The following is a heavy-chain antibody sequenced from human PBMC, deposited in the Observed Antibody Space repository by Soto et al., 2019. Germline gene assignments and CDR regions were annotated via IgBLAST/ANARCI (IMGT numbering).Heavy chain of an antibody. V-gene: IGHV1-24*01. Sequence: ASVKLSCTVSGYTHTELSMHCVRQAPGKGLEWMGGFDPEDGETIYAQKFQGRVTMTEDTSTDTAYMELSSLRSEDTAVYYCATSSSWSCDAFDIWGQGTMVTVSS. CDR3: ATSSSWSCDAFDI. CDR1: GYTHTELS. D-gene: IGHD6-13*01. J-gene: IGHJ3*02. CDR2: FDPEDGET.